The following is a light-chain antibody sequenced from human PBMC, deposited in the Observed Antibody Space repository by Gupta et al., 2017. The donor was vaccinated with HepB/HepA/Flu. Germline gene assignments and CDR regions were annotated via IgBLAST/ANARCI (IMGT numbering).Light chain of an antibody. CDR1: NIGERG. CDR3: HVSYTTGDQPSV. Sequence: YVLTQPPSVSLAPGKTGRINCGGANIGERGLQWYPQRAVQTPVLVLYEERERPPGIPESFSGSNSGNTDTLTISGVEVGDEADYYCHVSYTTGDQPSVFGGGTKMTVL. CDR2: EER. J-gene: IGLJ2*01. V-gene: IGLV3-21*03.